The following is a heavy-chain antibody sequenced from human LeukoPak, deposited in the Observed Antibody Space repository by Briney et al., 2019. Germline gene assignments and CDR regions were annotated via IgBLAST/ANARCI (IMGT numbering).Heavy chain of an antibody. CDR1: GYTFTSYA. D-gene: IGHD2-2*01. J-gene: IGHJ5*02. Sequence: ASVKVSCKASGYTFTSYAMHWVRQAPGQRLEWMGWINPNSGGTNYAQRFQGRVSMTRDTSISTAYMELTRLTSDDTAVYYCARTPKYCSSTNCFWFDPWGQGTLVTVSS. CDR3: ARTPKYCSSTNCFWFDP. CDR2: INPNSGGT. V-gene: IGHV1-2*02.